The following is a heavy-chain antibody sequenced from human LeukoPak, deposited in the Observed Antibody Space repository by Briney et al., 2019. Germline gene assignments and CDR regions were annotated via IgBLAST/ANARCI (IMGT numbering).Heavy chain of an antibody. D-gene: IGHD3-10*01. J-gene: IGHJ5*01. V-gene: IGHV1-18*01. CDR2: ISTYNGDT. Sequence: ASVKVSCKASGYTFTKYGLGWVRQAPGQGLEWMGWISTYNGDTYFAQKVQGRVTMTTVTTTATGYMELRSLRSDDTAVYYCARTPNYGSGSLFFWFDSWGQGTLVTVSS. CDR1: GYTFTKYG. CDR3: ARTPNYGSGSLFFWFDS.